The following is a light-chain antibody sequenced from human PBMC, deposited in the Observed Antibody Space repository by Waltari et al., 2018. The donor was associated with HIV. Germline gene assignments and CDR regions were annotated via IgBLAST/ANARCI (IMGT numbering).Light chain of an antibody. CDR3: ATWDDTLDGPV. Sequence: QSVLTQSPSASGTPGQRVTISCSGGTSNIGSNSVSWYQQVPGTAPQLFMFNNSLGPSGVPTRFSVSKSGTSASLAISGLQSEDEADYYCATWDDTLDGPVFGGGTRLTVL. V-gene: IGLV1-44*01. CDR1: TSNIGSNS. J-gene: IGLJ3*02. CDR2: NNS.